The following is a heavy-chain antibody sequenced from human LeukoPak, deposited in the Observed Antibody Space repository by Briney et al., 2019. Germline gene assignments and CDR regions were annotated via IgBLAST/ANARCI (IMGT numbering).Heavy chain of an antibody. Sequence: ASVKLSCKASGYTFTGYYMHWVRQAPGQGLEWMGCIYPNSGGTNYAQKFQGRVTITRDTSISTAYMELSRLRSDDTAVYYCARAGYWTNGVCYRGSYYYYMDVWGKGTTVTVSS. CDR1: GYTFTGYY. CDR3: ARAGYWTNGVCYRGSYYYYMDV. J-gene: IGHJ6*03. D-gene: IGHD2-8*01. V-gene: IGHV1-2*02. CDR2: IYPNSGGT.